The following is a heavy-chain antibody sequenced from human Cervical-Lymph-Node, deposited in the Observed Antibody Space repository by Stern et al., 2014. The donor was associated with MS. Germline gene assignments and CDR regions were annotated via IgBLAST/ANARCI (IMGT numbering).Heavy chain of an antibody. V-gene: IGHV5-51*01. CDR2: AYPGDSYT. J-gene: IGHJ4*02. Sequence: EMQLVESGAEVKKSGESLKISCKGSGYSFTTHWIAWVRQTPGKGLAWMGIAYPGDSYTTYSPSFQGQVTISADKSINTAYLHWSSLKASDTAMYYCARHPYSGDFSYGGGFDYWGQGTLVTVSS. D-gene: IGHD1-26*01. CDR3: ARHPYSGDFSYGGGFDY. CDR1: GYSFTTHW.